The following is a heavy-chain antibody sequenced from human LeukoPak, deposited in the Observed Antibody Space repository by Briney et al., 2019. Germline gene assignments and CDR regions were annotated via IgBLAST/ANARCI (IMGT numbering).Heavy chain of an antibody. D-gene: IGHD2-15*01. CDR1: GYSFTSYG. Sequence: ASVKVSCKASGYSFTSYGISWVRQAPGQGLEWMGWISAYNGNTKYAQKLQGRVTMTSDISTTTAYMELRSLRSDDTAVYYCARDWYCSGGSCYDTFDIWGQGTMVTVSS. J-gene: IGHJ3*02. CDR2: ISAYNGNT. V-gene: IGHV1-18*01. CDR3: ARDWYCSGGSCYDTFDI.